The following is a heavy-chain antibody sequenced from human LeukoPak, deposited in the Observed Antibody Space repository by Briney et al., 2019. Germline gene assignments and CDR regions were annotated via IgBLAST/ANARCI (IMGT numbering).Heavy chain of an antibody. V-gene: IGHV4-34*01. CDR1: GGSFSGYY. Sequence: SETLSLTCAVYGGSFSGYYWSWIRQPPGKGLEWIGEINHSGSTNYNPSLKSRVTISVDTSKNQFSLKLSSVTAADTAVYYCARVGGEDYGAYSYPYSYYMDVWGKGTTVTVSS. J-gene: IGHJ6*03. CDR2: INHSGST. D-gene: IGHD4-17*01. CDR3: ARVGGEDYGAYSYPYSYYMDV.